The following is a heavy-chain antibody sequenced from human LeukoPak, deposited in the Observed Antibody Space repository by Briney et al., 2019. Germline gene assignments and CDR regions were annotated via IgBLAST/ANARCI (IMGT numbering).Heavy chain of an antibody. J-gene: IGHJ4*02. V-gene: IGHV4-4*07. D-gene: IGHD4-17*01. CDR1: GGSMSSYY. CDR3: ARHAPMTTYDY. Sequence: SETLSLTCTVSGGSMSSYYWSWIRQPAGKGLEWIGRFYASGSTNYNPSLKSRVTISVDTSKNQFSLKLSSVTAADTAVYYCARHAPMTTYDYWGQGTLVTVSS. CDR2: FYASGST.